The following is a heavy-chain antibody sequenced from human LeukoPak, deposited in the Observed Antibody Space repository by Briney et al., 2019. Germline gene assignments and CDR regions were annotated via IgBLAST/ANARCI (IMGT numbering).Heavy chain of an antibody. D-gene: IGHD3-9*01. CDR1: GFTFSSYG. CDR3: ARGGPLRYFDCLMDY. V-gene: IGHV3-33*01. CDR2: IWYDGSNK. Sequence: GGSQRLSCAASGFTFSSYGMHWVRQAPGKGLERVAVIWYDGSNKYYADSVKGRFTISRDNSKNTLYLQMNSLRAEDTAVYYCARGGPLRYFDCLMDYWGQGTLVTVSS. J-gene: IGHJ4*02.